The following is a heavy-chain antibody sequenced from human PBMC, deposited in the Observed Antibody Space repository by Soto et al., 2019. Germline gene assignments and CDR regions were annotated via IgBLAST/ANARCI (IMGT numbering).Heavy chain of an antibody. D-gene: IGHD2-2*01. V-gene: IGHV4-31*03. CDR1: GGSISSGGYY. Sequence: QVQLQESGPGLVKPSQTLSLTCTVSGGSISSGGYYWSWIRQHPGKGLEWIGYMYYSGSTYYNPSRKSRVTISVDTSKNQFSLKLSSVTAADTAVYYCAIGSTSLGMDVWGQGTTVTVSS. CDR2: MYYSGST. CDR3: AIGSTSLGMDV. J-gene: IGHJ6*02.